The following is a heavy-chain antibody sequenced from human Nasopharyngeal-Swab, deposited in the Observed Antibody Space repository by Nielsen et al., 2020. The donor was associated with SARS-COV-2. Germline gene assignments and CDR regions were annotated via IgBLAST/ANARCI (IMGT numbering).Heavy chain of an antibody. CDR3: ARAEGHYDSSGYYRPALFDY. CDR2: IYYSGST. V-gene: IGHV4-59*01. J-gene: IGHJ4*02. D-gene: IGHD3-22*01. Sequence: WIRQRAGMGLEWIGYIYYSGSTNYNPSLKSRVTISVDTSKNQFSLKLSSVTAADTAVYYCARAEGHYDSSGYYRPALFDYWGQGTLVTVSS.